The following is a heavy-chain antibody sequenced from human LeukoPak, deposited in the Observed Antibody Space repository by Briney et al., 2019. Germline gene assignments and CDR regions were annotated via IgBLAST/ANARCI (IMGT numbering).Heavy chain of an antibody. CDR1: GFTFNNHD. D-gene: IGHD2-15*01. Sequence: QPGGSLRLSCAASGFTFNNHDMHWVRQAPGEGLEWVAGISYDGRNKYYADSVKGRFTISRDNSKNTLNLQMNSLRTEDTAVYYCAKPRDIDSWAFDVWGQGTMVTVS. J-gene: IGHJ3*01. V-gene: IGHV3-30*18. CDR3: AKPRDIDSWAFDV. CDR2: ISYDGRNK.